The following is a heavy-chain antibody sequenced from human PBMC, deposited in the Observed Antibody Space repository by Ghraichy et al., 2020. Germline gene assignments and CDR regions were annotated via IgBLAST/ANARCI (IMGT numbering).Heavy chain of an antibody. CDR3: ARGLYCGGDCYAFDI. V-gene: IGHV4-59*01. Sequence: SETLSLTCTVSGGSISSYYWSWIRQPPGKGLEWIGYIYYSGSTNYNPSLKSRVTISVDTSKNQFSLKLSSVTAADTAVYYCARGLYCGGDCYAFDIWGQGTMVTVSS. J-gene: IGHJ3*02. D-gene: IGHD2-21*02. CDR2: IYYSGST. CDR1: GGSISSYY.